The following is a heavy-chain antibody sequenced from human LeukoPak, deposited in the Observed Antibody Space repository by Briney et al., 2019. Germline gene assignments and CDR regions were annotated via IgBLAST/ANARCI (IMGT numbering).Heavy chain of an antibody. D-gene: IGHD6-19*01. CDR1: GGSISSYY. J-gene: IGHJ6*03. CDR2: IYTSGST. V-gene: IGHV4-4*07. CDR3: ASSTGWYGYYMDV. Sequence: SETLSLTCTVPGGSISSYYWSWIRQPAGKGLEWIGRIYTSGSTNYNPSLKSRVTMSVDTSKNQFSLKLSSVTAADTAVYYCASSTGWYGYYMDVWGKGTTVTVSS.